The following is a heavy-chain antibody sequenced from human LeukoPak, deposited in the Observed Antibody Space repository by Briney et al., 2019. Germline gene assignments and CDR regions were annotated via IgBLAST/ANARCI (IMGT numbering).Heavy chain of an antibody. D-gene: IGHD6-13*01. Sequence: GGSLRLSCAASGFTFSNDAMSWVRQAPGKGLEWVSAISASGVNTYYADSMKGRFTISRDNSKNTLYLQMNSLRVGDTAVYFCAKDPLAAAGPDNIFDYWGQGTLVTVSS. V-gene: IGHV3-23*01. CDR2: ISASGVNT. J-gene: IGHJ4*02. CDR3: AKDPLAAAGPDNIFDY. CDR1: GFTFSNDA.